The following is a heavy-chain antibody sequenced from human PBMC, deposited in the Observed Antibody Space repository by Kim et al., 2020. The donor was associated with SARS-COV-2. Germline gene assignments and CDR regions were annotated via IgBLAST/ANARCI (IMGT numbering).Heavy chain of an antibody. CDR2: IYTGGST. CDR3: ATSRAIFGEVWAFDI. CDR1: GGSISSGSYY. Sequence: SETLSLTCTVSGGSISSGSYYWSWIRQPAGKGLEWIGRIYTGGSTNYNPSLKSRVTISVDTSKNQFSLKLSSVTAADTAVYYCATSRAIFGEVWAFDIWGQGTMVTVSS. J-gene: IGHJ3*02. V-gene: IGHV4-61*02. D-gene: IGHD3-3*01.